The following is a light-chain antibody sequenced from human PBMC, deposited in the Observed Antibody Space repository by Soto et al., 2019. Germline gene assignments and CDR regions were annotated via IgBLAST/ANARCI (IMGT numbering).Light chain of an antibody. CDR2: EDS. V-gene: IGLV2-23*01. Sequence: QSLLTQPASVSGSPGQSITISCTGTSSDVGSYNLVSWYQQHPGKAPKLMIYEDSKRPSGVSNRFSGSKSGNTASLTISGLQAEDEADYYCCSYAGSITFYVFGTGSKVPV. CDR1: SSDVGSYNL. J-gene: IGLJ1*01. CDR3: CSYAGSITFYV.